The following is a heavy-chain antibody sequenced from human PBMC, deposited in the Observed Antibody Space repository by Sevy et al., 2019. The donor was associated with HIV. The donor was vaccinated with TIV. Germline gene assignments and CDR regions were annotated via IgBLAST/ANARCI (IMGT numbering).Heavy chain of an antibody. CDR1: GFTFSSYW. CDR3: ARAPGYDILTGYCNLDY. D-gene: IGHD3-9*01. CDR2: IKQDGSEK. J-gene: IGHJ4*02. Sequence: GGSLRLSCAASGFTFSSYWMSWVRQAPGKGLEWVANIKQDGSEKYYVDSVKGRFTISRDNAKNSLYLQMNSLRAEDTAVYYCARAPGYDILTGYCNLDYWGQGTLVTVSS. V-gene: IGHV3-7*01.